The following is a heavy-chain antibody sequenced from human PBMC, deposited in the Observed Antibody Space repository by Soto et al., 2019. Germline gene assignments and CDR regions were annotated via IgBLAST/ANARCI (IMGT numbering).Heavy chain of an antibody. CDR3: ARDLGYYDSSGYFRYYYYYGMDV. V-gene: IGHV1-3*01. CDR1: GYTFTSYA. J-gene: IGHJ6*02. CDR2: INAGNGNT. Sequence: ASVKVSCKASGYTFTSYAMHWVRQAPGQRLEWMGWINAGNGNTKYSQKFQGRVTITRDTSASTAYMELSSLRSEDTAVYYCARDLGYYDSSGYFRYYYYYGMDVWGQGTTVTVSS. D-gene: IGHD3-22*01.